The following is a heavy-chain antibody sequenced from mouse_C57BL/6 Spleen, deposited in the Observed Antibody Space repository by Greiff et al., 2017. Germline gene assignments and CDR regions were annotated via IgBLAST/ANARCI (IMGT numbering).Heavy chain of an antibody. CDR2: REPEKGDT. D-gene: IGHD2-2*01. V-gene: IGHV14-4*01. Sequence: EVQLQQSGAELVRPGASVKLSCTASGFNIKDDYRQWVKQRREEGREWSGWREPEKGDTEYGSKFQGKATITADTSSNTAYLQLSSLTSEDTAVYYCTKGVTTGGGSFDYWGQGTTLTVSS. J-gene: IGHJ2*01. CDR3: TKGVTTGGGSFDY. CDR1: GFNIKDDY.